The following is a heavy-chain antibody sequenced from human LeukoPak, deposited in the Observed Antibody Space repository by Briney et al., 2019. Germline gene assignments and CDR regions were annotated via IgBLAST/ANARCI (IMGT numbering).Heavy chain of an antibody. CDR3: TRHALQDYYGSGTVNWFDP. Sequence: GGSLRLSCSASGFTFSSYAMHWVRQASGKGLEWVGRIRSKANNYATAYAASVKGRFTISRDDSKNTAYLQMNSLKTEDTAVYYCTRHALQDYYGSGTVNWFDPWGQGTLVTVSS. D-gene: IGHD3-10*01. CDR1: GFTFSSYA. J-gene: IGHJ5*02. CDR2: IRSKANNYAT. V-gene: IGHV3-73*01.